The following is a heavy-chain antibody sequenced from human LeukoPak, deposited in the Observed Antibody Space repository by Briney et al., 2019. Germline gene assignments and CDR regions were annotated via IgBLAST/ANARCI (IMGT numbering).Heavy chain of an antibody. Sequence: GGSLRLSCAASGFTFSSHGMHWVRQAPGTGLEWVAFISYDGRNKYYADSVKGRFTISRDNSKNTLYLQMNSLRAEDTAVYYCAKDSSSYGFGDYWGQGTLVTASS. D-gene: IGHD6-19*01. J-gene: IGHJ4*02. CDR2: ISYDGRNK. CDR3: AKDSSSYGFGDY. CDR1: GFTFSSHG. V-gene: IGHV3-30*02.